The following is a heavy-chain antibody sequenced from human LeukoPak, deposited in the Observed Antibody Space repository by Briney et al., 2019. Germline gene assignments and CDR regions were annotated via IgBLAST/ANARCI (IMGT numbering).Heavy chain of an antibody. V-gene: IGHV4-39*02. CDR1: GGSVSSSSYY. Sequence: SETLSLTCTVSGGSVSSSSYYWGWIRQPPGKGLEWIGSIYYSGSTYYNPSLKSRVTISVDTSKNQFSLKQSSVTAADTAVYYRARDAMIVVDYFDYWGQGTLVTVSS. J-gene: IGHJ4*02. CDR3: ARDAMIVVDYFDY. D-gene: IGHD3-22*01. CDR2: IYYSGST.